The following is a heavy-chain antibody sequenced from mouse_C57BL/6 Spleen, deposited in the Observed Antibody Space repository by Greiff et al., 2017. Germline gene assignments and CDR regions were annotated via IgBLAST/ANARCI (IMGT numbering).Heavy chain of an antibody. CDR3: ASHEERGIYYGNYEGCAMDY. CDR2: FYPGSGSI. CDR1: GYTFTEYP. J-gene: IGHJ4*01. D-gene: IGHD2-1*01. Sequence: QVQLQQSGAELVKPGASVKLSCKASGYTFTEYPIHWVKQRPGQGLAWIGWFYPGSGSIQYNEKFKVKATLTADKSSSTVYMEFSRLTSEDAAGYICASHEERGIYYGNYEGCAMDYWGQGTSVTDSS. V-gene: IGHV1-62-2*01.